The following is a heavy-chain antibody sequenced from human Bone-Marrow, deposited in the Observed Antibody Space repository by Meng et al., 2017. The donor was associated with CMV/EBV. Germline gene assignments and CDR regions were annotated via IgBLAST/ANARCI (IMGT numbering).Heavy chain of an antibody. J-gene: IGHJ4*02. V-gene: IGHV4-39*07. CDR1: GGSISSSSYY. Sequence: SETLSLTCTVSGGSISSSSYYWGWIRQPPGKGLEWIGSIYYSGSTYYNPSLKSRVTISVDTSKNQFSLKLSSVTAADTAVDYCAREVGINGTNSPQIVDYWGQGTLVTVSS. CDR2: IYYSGST. D-gene: IGHD1-7*01. CDR3: AREVGINGTNSPQIVDY.